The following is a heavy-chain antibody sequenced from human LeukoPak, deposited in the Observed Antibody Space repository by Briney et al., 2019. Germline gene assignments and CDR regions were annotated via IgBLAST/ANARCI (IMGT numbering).Heavy chain of an antibody. CDR2: INHSGST. J-gene: IGHJ6*02. D-gene: IGHD3-10*01. V-gene: IGHV4-34*01. CDR3: ARRGNYSPAGMDV. CDR1: GGSFSGYY. Sequence: PSETLSLTCAVYGGSFSGYYWSWIRQPPGKGLEWIGEINHSGSTNYNPSLKSRVTISVDTSKNQFSLKLSSVTAADTAVYYCARRGNYSPAGMDVWGQGTTVIVSS.